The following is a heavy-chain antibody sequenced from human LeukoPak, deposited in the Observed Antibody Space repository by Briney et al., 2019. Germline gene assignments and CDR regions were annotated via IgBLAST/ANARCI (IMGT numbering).Heavy chain of an antibody. CDR3: VPHLSSGGYSVFHN. CDR2: IKEDGSAK. J-gene: IGHJ4*02. Sequence: GGSLRLSCAASGFTFNGYWMSWVRQAPGQGLEWVANIKEDGSAKYYVDSVKGRFIISRDNTKNSLYLQMNSVRIEDTAVYYCVPHLSSGGYSVFHNWGQGTGVTVSS. D-gene: IGHD1-26*01. CDR1: GFTFNGYW. V-gene: IGHV3-7*01.